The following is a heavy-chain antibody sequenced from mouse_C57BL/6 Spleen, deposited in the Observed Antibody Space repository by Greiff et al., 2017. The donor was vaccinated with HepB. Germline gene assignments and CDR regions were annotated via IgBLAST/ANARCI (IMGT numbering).Heavy chain of an antibody. CDR3: ARHGDGYYYFDY. Sequence: VKVVESGPGLVAPSQSLSITCTVSGFSLTSYGVHWVRQPPGKGLEWLVVIWSDGSTTYNSALKSRLSISKDNTKSQVFLKMNSLQTDDTAMYYCARHGDGYYYFDYWGQGTTLTVSS. V-gene: IGHV2-6-1*01. CDR1: GFSLTSYG. CDR2: IWSDGST. D-gene: IGHD2-3*01. J-gene: IGHJ2*01.